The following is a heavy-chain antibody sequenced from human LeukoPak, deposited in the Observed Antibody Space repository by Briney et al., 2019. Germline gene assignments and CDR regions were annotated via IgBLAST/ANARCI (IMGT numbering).Heavy chain of an antibody. Sequence: GGSQRLSCVDSAFSVGSNFMSWVRQTPGKGLEWVGRIQSKTHGGTTDFAPPVKDRFTISRDDSKGMLFLQMNSLRPEDTAVYYCAKDLSSGGGYDWGQGTLVTVSS. CDR1: AFSVGSNF. V-gene: IGHV3-15*01. D-gene: IGHD3-16*01. CDR2: IQSKTHGGTT. CDR3: AKDLSSGGGYD. J-gene: IGHJ4*02.